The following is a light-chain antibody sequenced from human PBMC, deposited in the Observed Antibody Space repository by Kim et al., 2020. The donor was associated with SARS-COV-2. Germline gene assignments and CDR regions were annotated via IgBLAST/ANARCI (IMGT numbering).Light chain of an antibody. CDR1: QSVDTTY. J-gene: IGKJ2*01. Sequence: EIVLTQSPGTLSLSPGERASLSCRASQSVDTTYLAWYQQKPGQAPRLLISGASTRATGIPDRFSGSGSGTDFTLTITRLEPDDFAVYYCQTYGSSPRYTFGQGTKLEIK. V-gene: IGKV3-20*01. CDR2: GAS. CDR3: QTYGSSPRYT.